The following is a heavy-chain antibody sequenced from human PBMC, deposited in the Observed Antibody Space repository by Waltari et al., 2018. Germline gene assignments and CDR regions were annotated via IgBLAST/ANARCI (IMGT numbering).Heavy chain of an antibody. CDR1: GFNFRNYA. J-gene: IGHJ4*02. CDR2: MSGTGDYT. V-gene: IGHV3-23*01. Sequence: EVQLLESGGDLEQPGGSLRISYVGSGFNFRNYAMNWVRQAPGKGLEWVSTMSGTGDYTYYADSVKGRFTISRDNSKNTVFLHMNNLRVEDTAIYFCAKDQAEWLVLDGYFDSWGQGTPVTVSS. CDR3: AKDQAEWLVLDGYFDS. D-gene: IGHD6-19*01.